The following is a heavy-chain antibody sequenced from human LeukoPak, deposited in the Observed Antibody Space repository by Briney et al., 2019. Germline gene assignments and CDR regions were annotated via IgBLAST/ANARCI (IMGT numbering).Heavy chain of an antibody. J-gene: IGHJ4*02. V-gene: IGHV4-59*08. CDR3: GRRRGGSGCYDY. CDR1: GGTISSYY. D-gene: IGHD6-19*01. Sequence: SETLSLTCPVSGGTISSYYWSWIRQPPGKGLEWIGYIYYSGSTNYNPSLKSRVTISLDTSKNQFSLKLSSVTAADTAVYFCGRRRGGSGCYDYWGQGTLVTVSS. CDR2: IYYSGST.